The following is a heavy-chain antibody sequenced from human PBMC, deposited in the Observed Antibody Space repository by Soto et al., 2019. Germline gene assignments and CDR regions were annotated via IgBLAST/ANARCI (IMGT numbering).Heavy chain of an antibody. CDR3: ARGGLRFSEWLQTYYYYGMDV. CDR1: GYTFTGYY. CDR2: INPNSGGT. D-gene: IGHD3-3*01. Sequence: GASVKVSCKASGYTFTGYYMHWVRQAPGQGLEWMGWINPNSGGTNYAQKFQGWVTMTRDTSISTAYMELSRLRSDDTAVYYCARGGLRFSEWLQTYYYYGMDVWGQGTTVTVSS. J-gene: IGHJ6*02. V-gene: IGHV1-2*04.